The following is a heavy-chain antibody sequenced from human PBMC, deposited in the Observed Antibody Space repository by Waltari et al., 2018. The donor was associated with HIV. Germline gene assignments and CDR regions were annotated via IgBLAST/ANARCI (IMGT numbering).Heavy chain of an antibody. J-gene: IGHJ3*02. V-gene: IGHV1-3*01. D-gene: IGHD4-17*01. CDR1: GYTFTIYA. Sequence: QVQLVQSGAEVKKPGASVKVSCKASGYTFTIYAMHWVRQAPGQRLEWMGWINAGNGNTKYSQKFQGRVTITRDTSASTAYMELSSLRSEDTAVYYCASSHGDSRNPSLPIGNDAFDIWGQGTMVTVSS. CDR3: ASSHGDSRNPSLPIGNDAFDI. CDR2: INAGNGNT.